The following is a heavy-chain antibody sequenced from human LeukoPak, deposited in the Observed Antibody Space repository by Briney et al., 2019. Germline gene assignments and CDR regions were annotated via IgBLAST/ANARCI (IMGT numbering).Heavy chain of an antibody. J-gene: IGHJ4*02. V-gene: IGHV3-74*01. CDR2: INGDGRNI. D-gene: IGHD2-15*01. CDR3: TRDTPTLGTRYFEY. Sequence: PGGSLRLSCVASGFTFSSYWMHWVRQDPRKGLVWVSRINGDGRNINYADSVRGRFTISRDNAKNTLFLQMNTLRVEDTAVYYCTRDTPTLGTRYFEYWGQGTLVTVSS. CDR1: GFTFSSYW.